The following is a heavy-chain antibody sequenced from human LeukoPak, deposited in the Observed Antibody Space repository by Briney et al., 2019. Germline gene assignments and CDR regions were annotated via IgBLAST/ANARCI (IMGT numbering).Heavy chain of an antibody. V-gene: IGHV4-30-4*01. CDR3: ARDRFITVYDFWNGGYNWFDP. CDR1: GGSISSGDYY. D-gene: IGHD3-3*01. CDR2: IYYSGST. J-gene: IGHJ5*02. Sequence: SETLSLTCTVSGGSISSGDYYWSWIRQPPGKGLEWIGYIYYSGSTYYNPSLKSRVTISVDTSKNQFSLKLSSVTAADTAVYYCARDRFITVYDFWNGGYNWFDPWGQGTLVTVSS.